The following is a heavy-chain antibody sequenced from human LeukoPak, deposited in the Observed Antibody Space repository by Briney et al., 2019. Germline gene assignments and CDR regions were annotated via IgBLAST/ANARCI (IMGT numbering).Heavy chain of an antibody. CDR3: ARDLETGIAAAGTSDY. J-gene: IGHJ4*02. D-gene: IGHD6-13*01. V-gene: IGHV3-21*01. CDR2: ISSSSSYI. CDR1: GFTFSSYS. Sequence: GGSLRLSCAASGFTFSSYSMNWVRQAPGKGLEWVSSISSSSSYIYYADSVKGRFTISRDNAKNSLYLQMNSLRAEDTAVYYCARDLETGIAAAGTSDYWGQGTLVTVSS.